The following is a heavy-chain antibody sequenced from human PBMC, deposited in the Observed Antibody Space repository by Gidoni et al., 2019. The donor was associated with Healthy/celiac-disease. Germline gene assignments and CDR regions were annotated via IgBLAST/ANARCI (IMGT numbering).Heavy chain of an antibody. CDR1: GGSISSYY. CDR3: ARDGDSSSYFDY. D-gene: IGHD6-13*01. CDR2: IYYSGST. J-gene: IGHJ4*02. V-gene: IGHV4-59*01. Sequence: QVQLQESAPGLVKPSETLSPTCTASGGSISSYYWSWIRQPPGKGLEWIGYIYYSGSTNYNPSLKSRVTISVDTSKNQFSLKLSSVTAADTAVYYCARDGDSSSYFDYWGQGTLVTVSS.